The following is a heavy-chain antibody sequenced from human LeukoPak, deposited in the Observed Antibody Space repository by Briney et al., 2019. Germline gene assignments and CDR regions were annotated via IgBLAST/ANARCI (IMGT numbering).Heavy chain of an antibody. CDR1: GYTFTSYA. CDR2: INAGNGNT. V-gene: IGHV1-3*01. Sequence: ASVKVSCKASGYTFTSYAMHWVRQAPGQRLEWMGWINAGNGNTKYSQKFQGRVTITRDTSASTAYMELSSLRSEDTAVYYCARGRAYGSGSYYAPDYYYYYGMDVWGQGTTVTVSS. CDR3: ARGRAYGSGSYYAPDYYYYYGMDV. D-gene: IGHD3-10*01. J-gene: IGHJ6*02.